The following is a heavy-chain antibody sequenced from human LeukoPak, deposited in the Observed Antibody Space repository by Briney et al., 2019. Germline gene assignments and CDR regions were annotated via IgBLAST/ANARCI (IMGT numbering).Heavy chain of an antibody. J-gene: IGHJ4*02. CDR1: GGTFSSYA. CDR3: ARDLGSRDGYNPPNLFDS. V-gene: IGHV1-69*13. CDR2: IIPILGTV. Sequence: SVKVSCKASGGTFSSYAISWVRQSPGQGLEWMGGIIPILGTVNYAQKFQGRVTLTADESTSTAYMELSSLRSEDTAVYYCARDLGSRDGYNPPNLFDSWGQGTLVTVSS. D-gene: IGHD5-24*01.